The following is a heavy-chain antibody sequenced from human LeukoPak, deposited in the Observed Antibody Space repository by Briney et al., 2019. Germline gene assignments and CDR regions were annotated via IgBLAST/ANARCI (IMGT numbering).Heavy chain of an antibody. CDR3: ARSLAVAGYYFDY. J-gene: IGHJ4*02. CDR1: GGTFSSYA. V-gene: IGHV1-69*04. D-gene: IGHD6-19*01. CDR2: IIPILGIA. Sequence: GSSVKVSCKASGGTFSSYAISWVRQAPGQGLEWMGRIIPILGIANYAQKFQGRVTITADKSTSTAYMELSSLRSEDTAVYYCARSLAVAGYYFDYWGQGTLVTVSS.